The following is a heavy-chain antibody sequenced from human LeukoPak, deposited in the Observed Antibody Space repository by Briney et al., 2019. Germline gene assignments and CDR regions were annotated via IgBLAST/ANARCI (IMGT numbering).Heavy chain of an antibody. D-gene: IGHD6-13*01. J-gene: IGHJ4*02. CDR3: ARTHSSSWYKQIDY. CDR1: GFTFSSYS. CDR2: ISSSGSTI. V-gene: IGHV3-48*04. Sequence: PGGSLRLSCAASGFTFSSYSMNWVRQAPGKGLEWVSYISSSGSTIYYADSVKGRFTISRDNAKNSLYLQMNSVRAEDTAVYYCARTHSSSWYKQIDYWGQGTLVTVSS.